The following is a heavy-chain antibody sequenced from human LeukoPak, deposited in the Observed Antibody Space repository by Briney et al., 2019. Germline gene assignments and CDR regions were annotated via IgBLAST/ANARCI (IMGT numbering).Heavy chain of an antibody. CDR3: ARAYDSRGVDAFDI. J-gene: IGHJ3*02. D-gene: IGHD3-22*01. CDR1: GFTVSSNY. Sequence: GSLRLSCAASGFTVSSNYMSWVRQAPGKGLEWIGEIYHSGSTNYNPSLKSRVTISVDKSKNQFSLKLSSVTAADTAVYYCARAYDSRGVDAFDIWGQGTVVTVSS. CDR2: IYHSGST. V-gene: IGHV4-4*02.